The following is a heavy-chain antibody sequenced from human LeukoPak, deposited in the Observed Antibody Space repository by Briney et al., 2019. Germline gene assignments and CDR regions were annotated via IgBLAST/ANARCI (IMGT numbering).Heavy chain of an antibody. D-gene: IGHD3-10*01. J-gene: IGHJ4*02. Sequence: GGSLRLSCAVSGFTFSTYWMSWVRQAPGKGLEGVANINQNGREKFYVDSVKGRFTISRDNARNSLYLQMNSLRAEDTAVYYCTRDRRGVMVYWGQGTLVTVSS. CDR2: INQNGREK. CDR3: TRDRRGVMVY. V-gene: IGHV3-7*01. CDR1: GFTFSTYW.